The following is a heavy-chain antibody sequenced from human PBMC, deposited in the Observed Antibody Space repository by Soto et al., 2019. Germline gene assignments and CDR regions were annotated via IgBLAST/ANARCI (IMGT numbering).Heavy chain of an antibody. V-gene: IGHV3-30*18. CDR2: ISYDGTNK. J-gene: IGHJ4*02. CDR1: RFTFSTYG. D-gene: IGHD1-26*01. CDR3: AKDKRGSGRHSFGFDY. Sequence: QVQLVESGGGVVQPGRSLRLSCAASRFTFSTYGMHWVRQAPGKGLEWVAFISYDGTNKYYADSVKGRFTISRDNSRNTLFLRVNSLRPEDTAVYYCAKDKRGSGRHSFGFDYWGQGTLVTGSS.